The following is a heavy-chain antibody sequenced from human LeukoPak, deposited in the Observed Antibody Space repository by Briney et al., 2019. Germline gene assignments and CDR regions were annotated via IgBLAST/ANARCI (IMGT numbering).Heavy chain of an antibody. Sequence: SETLSLTCAVSGYSISSGYYWGWIRQPPGKGLEWFGGIYHSGSTYYNPSLKSRVIISVDTSKNQFSLKLSSVTAADTAVYYCARGYCSSTSCPHGGYWGQGTLVTVSS. CDR2: IYHSGST. J-gene: IGHJ4*02. CDR3: ARGYCSSTSCPHGGY. V-gene: IGHV4-38-2*01. D-gene: IGHD2-2*01. CDR1: GYSISSGYY.